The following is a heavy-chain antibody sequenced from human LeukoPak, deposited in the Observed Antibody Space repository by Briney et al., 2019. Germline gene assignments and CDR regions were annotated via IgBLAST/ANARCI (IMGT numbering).Heavy chain of an antibody. CDR2: IFSSGNT. CDR3: ASERWSRRSYFDF. V-gene: IGHV4-39*07. D-gene: IGHD5-24*01. J-gene: IGHJ4*02. Sequence: PSETLSLTCAVSGGSVDNSNYYWAWIRQPPGKGLEWIGSIFSSGNTFYSPSLETPITISVDTSMPQFSLKRSSVTAADTAVYFCASERWSRRSYFDFWGQGILVTVSS. CDR1: GGSVDNSNYY.